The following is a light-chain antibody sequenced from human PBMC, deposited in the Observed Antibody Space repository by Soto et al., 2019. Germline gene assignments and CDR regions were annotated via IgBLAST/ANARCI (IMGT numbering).Light chain of an antibody. CDR2: DAS. CDR1: QSISTW. CDR3: QQYNNYSWT. J-gene: IGKJ1*01. Sequence: DIQMTQSPSSLSASVGDRVTITCRASQSISTWLAWYQQKPGKAPKLLIYDASSLESGVPSRFSGSGSGTEFTLTISSLQPDDFATYYCQQYNNYSWTFGRGTKVEIK. V-gene: IGKV1-5*01.